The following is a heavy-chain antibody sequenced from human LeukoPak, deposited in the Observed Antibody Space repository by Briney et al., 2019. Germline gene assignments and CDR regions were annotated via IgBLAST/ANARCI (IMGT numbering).Heavy chain of an antibody. D-gene: IGHD5-24*01. V-gene: IGHV3-23*01. CDR2: ISGSGGTT. Sequence: GGSLRLSCAASGFTFSSYAMSWVRQAPGKGLEWVSSISGSGGTTYYADSVKGRFTISSDNSKNTLYLQMNSLRAEDTAVYYCAKDRVWLQPRGCDYWGQGTLVTVSS. J-gene: IGHJ4*02. CDR1: GFTFSSYA. CDR3: AKDRVWLQPRGCDY.